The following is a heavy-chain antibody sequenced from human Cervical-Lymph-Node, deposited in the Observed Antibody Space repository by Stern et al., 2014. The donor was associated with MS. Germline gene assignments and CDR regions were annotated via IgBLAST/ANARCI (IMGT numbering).Heavy chain of an antibody. V-gene: IGHV3-30*03. CDR2: ISYDGSNT. CDR1: GFRFSSYG. Sequence: MQLVESGGGVVQPGRSLRLSCEASGFRFSSYGIHWVRQAPGKGLEWVAVISYDGSNTHYGVSVKGRFTISRDNSKNMLFLHMNSLSAEDTAVYYCVTGRGYMSGQPDLDYWGQGALVTVTS. D-gene: IGHD5-18*01. CDR3: VTGRGYMSGQPDLDY. J-gene: IGHJ4*02.